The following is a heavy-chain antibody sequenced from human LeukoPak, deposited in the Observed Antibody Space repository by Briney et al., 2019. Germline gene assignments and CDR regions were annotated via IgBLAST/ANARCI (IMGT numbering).Heavy chain of an antibody. CDR3: ARNSQEDGMDV. V-gene: IGHV3-64*01. J-gene: IGHJ6*02. Sequence: GGSLRLSCAASGFTFSSYAMHWVRQAPGKGLEYVSAISSNGGSTYYANSVKGRFTISRDSSKNTLYLQMGSLRAEDMAVYYCARNSQEDGMDVWGQGTTVTVSS. CDR1: GFTFSSYA. CDR2: ISSNGGST.